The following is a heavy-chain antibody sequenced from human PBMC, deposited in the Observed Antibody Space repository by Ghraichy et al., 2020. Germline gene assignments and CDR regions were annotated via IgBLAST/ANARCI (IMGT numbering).Heavy chain of an antibody. CDR1: GFAFSSYA. CDR3: ANPLVLPAAISGGHDYYYGMDV. J-gene: IGHJ6*02. CDR2: ISGSGGST. Sequence: GGSLRLSCAASGFAFSSYAMSWVRQAPGKGLEWVSAISGSGGSTYYADSVKGRFTISRDNSKNTLYLQMNSLRAEDTAVYYCANPLVLPAAISGGHDYYYGMDVWGQGTTVTVSS. D-gene: IGHD2-2*01. V-gene: IGHV3-23*01.